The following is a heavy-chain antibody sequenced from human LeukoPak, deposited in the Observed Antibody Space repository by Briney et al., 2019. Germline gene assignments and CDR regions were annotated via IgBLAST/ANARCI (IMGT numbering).Heavy chain of an antibody. V-gene: IGHV4-59*01. Sequence: SETLSLTCTVSGGSISSYYWSWIRQPPGKGLEWIGYIYYSGSTNYNPSLKSRVTISVDTSKNQFSLKLSSVTAADTGVYYCARAKPVWFGELPHAFDIWGQGTMVTVSS. J-gene: IGHJ3*02. CDR2: IYYSGST. D-gene: IGHD3-10*01. CDR1: GGSISSYY. CDR3: ARAKPVWFGELPHAFDI.